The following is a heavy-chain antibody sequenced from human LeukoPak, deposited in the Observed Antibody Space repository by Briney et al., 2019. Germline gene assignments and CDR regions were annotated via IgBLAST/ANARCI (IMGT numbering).Heavy chain of an antibody. V-gene: IGHV1-69*13. CDR1: GVTFSGYA. CDR3: AREGRRLHTEFDY. J-gene: IGHJ4*02. D-gene: IGHD5-24*01. Sequence: SVNVSCTASGVTFSGYAISGVRQAPRQGLEWMGGIIPIFGTATYAQKFPGRVTTTADQSTSTAYMELSSLTSEDTAVYYCAREGRRLHTEFDYWGQGTLVTVSS. CDR2: IIPIFGTA.